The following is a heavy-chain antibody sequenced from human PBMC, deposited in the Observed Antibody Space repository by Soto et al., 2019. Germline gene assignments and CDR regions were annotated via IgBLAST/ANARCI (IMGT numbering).Heavy chain of an antibody. Sequence: GLSLRLSCAASVFTFSSYSMNWVLQTPGKGLEWVSSISSSSSYIYYADSVKGRFTISRDNAKNSLYLQMNSLRAEDTAVYYCARDNMVRALGAFDIWGQGTMVTVSS. V-gene: IGHV3-21*01. CDR1: VFTFSSYS. D-gene: IGHD3-10*01. CDR2: ISSSSSYI. J-gene: IGHJ3*02. CDR3: ARDNMVRALGAFDI.